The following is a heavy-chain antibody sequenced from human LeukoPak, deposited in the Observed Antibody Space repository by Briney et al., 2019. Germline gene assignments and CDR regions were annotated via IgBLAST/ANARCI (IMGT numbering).Heavy chain of an antibody. V-gene: IGHV3-21*01. CDR3: VRDGGAGSDY. Sequence: KTGGSLRLSCAASGFTFSSYSMNWVRQAPGKGLEWVSSISSSSSYIYYADSVKGRFTISRDISKNTLYLQMDSLRGDDTAMYYCVRDGGAGSDYWGQGSLVTVSS. CDR1: GFTFSSYS. D-gene: IGHD3-16*01. CDR2: ISSSSSYI. J-gene: IGHJ4*02.